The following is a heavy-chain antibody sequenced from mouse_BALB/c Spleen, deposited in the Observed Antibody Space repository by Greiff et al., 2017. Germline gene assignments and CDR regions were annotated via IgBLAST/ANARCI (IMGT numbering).Heavy chain of an antibody. CDR2: ISSGSSTI. D-gene: IGHD1-1*01. V-gene: IGHV5-17*02. J-gene: IGHJ2*01. CDR1: GFTFSSFG. CDR3: ARSVSSYFDY. Sequence: EVKLVESGGGLVQPGGSRKLSCAASGFTFSSFGMHWVRQAPEKGLEWVAYISSGSSTIYYADTVKGRFTISRDNPKNTLFLQMTSLRAEDTAMYYCARSVSSYFDYWGQGTTLTGSA.